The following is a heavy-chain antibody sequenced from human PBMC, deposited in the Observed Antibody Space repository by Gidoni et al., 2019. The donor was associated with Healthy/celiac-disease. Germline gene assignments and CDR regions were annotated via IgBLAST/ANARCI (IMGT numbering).Heavy chain of an antibody. V-gene: IGHV5-51*01. J-gene: IGHJ4*02. CDR3: ARMGDYGDYLGYFDY. D-gene: IGHD4-17*01. CDR1: RYSFTSYW. CDR2: SHPGDSDT. Sequence: EVPLVPSGAEVRQPGESLKLSCKGSRYSFTSYWIGWVRQMPGKGLEWMGISHPGDSDTRYSPSFQGQVTISADKSIRTADLQWSSLKAADTAMYYCARMGDYGDYLGYFDYWGQGTLVTVSS.